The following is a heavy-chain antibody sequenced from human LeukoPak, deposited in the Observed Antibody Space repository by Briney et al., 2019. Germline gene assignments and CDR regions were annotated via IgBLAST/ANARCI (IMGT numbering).Heavy chain of an antibody. CDR1: GGTFSSYA. Sequence: RASVKVSCKASGGTFSSYAISWVRQAPGQGLEWMGGIIPIFGTANYAQKFQGRVTITADESTSTAYMELSSLRSEDTAVYYCASSRDSSGWYEIDYWGQGTLVTVSS. CDR2: IIPIFGTA. V-gene: IGHV1-69*01. J-gene: IGHJ4*02. CDR3: ASSRDSSGWYEIDY. D-gene: IGHD6-19*01.